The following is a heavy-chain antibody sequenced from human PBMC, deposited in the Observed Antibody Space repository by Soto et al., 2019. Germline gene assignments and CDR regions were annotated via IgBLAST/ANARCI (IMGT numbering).Heavy chain of an antibody. V-gene: IGHV4-31*02. CDR2: IYSCGST. Sequence: SVTLSLTCAVSGGSIICASYSWTWIRQSHETGLESTGHIYSCGSTDYTPSLHCRVSISVYTTTYHFSLKLTSVTPADTAVYFCARADPARIDRWFDSLGQVILSTVSS. J-gene: IGHJ5*01. D-gene: IGHD6-6*01. CDR1: GGSIICASYS. CDR3: ARADPARIDRWFDS.